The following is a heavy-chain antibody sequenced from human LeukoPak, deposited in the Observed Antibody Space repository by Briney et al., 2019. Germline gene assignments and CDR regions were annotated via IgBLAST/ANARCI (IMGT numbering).Heavy chain of an antibody. CDR1: GFTFDNYV. D-gene: IGHD1-14*01. V-gene: IGHV3-9*01. CDR2: ITPNSGGV. Sequence: GGSLRLSCAASGFTFDNYVMHWVRLVPGKGLECVSSITPNSGGVGYAASVKGRFTISRDNAQNSLYLQMNSLRVEDTAVYYCARMQPAYTNRFDSWGQGTQVTVSS. CDR3: ARMQPAYTNRFDS. J-gene: IGHJ5*01.